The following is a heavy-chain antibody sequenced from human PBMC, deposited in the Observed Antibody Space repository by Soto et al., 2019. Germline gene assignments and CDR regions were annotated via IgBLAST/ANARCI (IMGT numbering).Heavy chain of an antibody. CDR2: IYYTGRT. CDR1: GGSLKSGGYY. CDR3: ARGSTGYSSSWYRY. D-gene: IGHD6-13*01. V-gene: IGHV4-31*02. J-gene: IGHJ4*02. Sequence: PSETLSLTCTVSGGSLKSGGYYWSWIRQHPGRGLEWIGYIYYTGRTYYNPSLKSRVTISVDTSKNQFSLKLSSVTAADTAVYYCARGSTGYSSSWYRYWGQGTLVTVSS.